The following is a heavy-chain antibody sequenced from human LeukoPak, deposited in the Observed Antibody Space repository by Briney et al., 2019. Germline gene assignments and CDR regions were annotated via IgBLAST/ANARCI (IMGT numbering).Heavy chain of an antibody. CDR1: GGSISSSSYY. V-gene: IGHV4-39*07. CDR2: MYYSGST. CDR3: ASVLGGHAFDI. D-gene: IGHD3-16*01. Sequence: SETLSLTCSVSGGSISSSSYYWGWIRQPPGKGLEWIGSMYYSGSTYYNPSLKSRVTISVDTSKNQFSLKLSSVTAADTAMYYCASVLGGHAFDIWGQGTMVTVSS. J-gene: IGHJ3*02.